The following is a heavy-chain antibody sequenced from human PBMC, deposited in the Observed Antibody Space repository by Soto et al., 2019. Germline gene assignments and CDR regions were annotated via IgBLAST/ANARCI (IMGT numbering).Heavy chain of an antibody. V-gene: IGHV4-30-2*01. J-gene: IGHJ1*01. CDR2: IYHSGST. CDR1: GGSISSGGYS. CDR3: ASISYYYDSSGYSKPTPSQH. Sequence: SDTLSLTCAVSGGSISSGGYSWSWIRQPPGKGLKWIGYIYHSGSTYYNPSLKSRVTISVDRSKNQFSLKLSSVTAAETAVDYCASISYYYDSSGYSKPTPSQHWGQGTLVTVSS. D-gene: IGHD3-22*01.